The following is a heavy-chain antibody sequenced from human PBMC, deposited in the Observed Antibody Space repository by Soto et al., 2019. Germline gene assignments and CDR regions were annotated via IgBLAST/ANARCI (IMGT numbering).Heavy chain of an antibody. J-gene: IGHJ3*02. D-gene: IGHD2-21*01. CDR1: GFVFSSYD. CDR3: AREGTGGGVDI. Sequence: EVQLEESGGGLVQRGGSLRLSCAASGFVFSSYDMHWVRHTTGAGLEWVSVIANTGDPYYSDSVKGRFTISRDNAKNALYLQMNSLRVGDSAMYYCAREGTGGGVDIWGQGTKVTVSS. CDR2: IANTGDP. V-gene: IGHV3-13*05.